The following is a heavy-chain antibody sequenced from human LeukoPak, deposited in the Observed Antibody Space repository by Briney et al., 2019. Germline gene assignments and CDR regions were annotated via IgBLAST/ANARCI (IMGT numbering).Heavy chain of an antibody. D-gene: IGHD2-8*02. CDR2: ISSSSSYI. CDR1: GFSFSTYS. Sequence: GGSLRLSCAASGFSFSTYSVNWVRQAPGKGLEWVSSISSSSSYIYYADSVKGRFTISRDNSKSTLSLQMNSLRAEDTAIYYCATYRQVLLPFESWGQGTLVTVSS. CDR3: ATYRQVLLPFES. V-gene: IGHV3-21*04. J-gene: IGHJ4*02.